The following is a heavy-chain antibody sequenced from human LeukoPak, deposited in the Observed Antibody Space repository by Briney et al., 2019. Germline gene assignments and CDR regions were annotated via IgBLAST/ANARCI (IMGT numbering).Heavy chain of an antibody. V-gene: IGHV3-30*04. CDR2: ISDDGSSK. J-gene: IGHJ3*02. CDR1: GFTFSNHA. D-gene: IGHD2-2*03. Sequence: GRSLRLSCVTSGFTFSNHAMHWVRQGPGKGLEWVAVISDDGSSKFYADSAKGRFTIFRDNSKNTLFLQINSLRPEDTAVYYCARVDDLDAFDMWGQGTLVTVSS. CDR3: ARVDDLDAFDM.